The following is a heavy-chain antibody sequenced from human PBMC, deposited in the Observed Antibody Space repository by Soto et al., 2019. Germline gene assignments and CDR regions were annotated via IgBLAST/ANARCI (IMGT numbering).Heavy chain of an antibody. D-gene: IGHD3-22*01. CDR1: GGSISSGGYY. V-gene: IGHV4-31*03. J-gene: IGHJ4*02. CDR3: ARAHYDSSGYRFDY. CDR2: IYYSGST. Sequence: SETLSLTCTVSGGSISSGGYYWIWIRHHPGKGLEWIGYIYYSGSTYYNPSLKSRVTISVDTSKNQFSLKLSSVTAADTAVYYCARAHYDSSGYRFDYWGQGTLVTVSS.